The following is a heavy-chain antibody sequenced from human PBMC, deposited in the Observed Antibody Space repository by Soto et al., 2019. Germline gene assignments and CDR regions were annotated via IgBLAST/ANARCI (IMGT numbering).Heavy chain of an antibody. V-gene: IGHV4-31*03. Sequence: QVQLQESGPGLVKPSQTLSLTCTVSGGSISSGGYYWSWIRQHPGKGREWIGYIYYSGSTYYNPSLKSRVTIAVDTSKNQFSLKLSSVTAADTAVYYCARSGYCSSTSCYDYWGQGTLVTVSS. J-gene: IGHJ4*02. D-gene: IGHD2-2*01. CDR1: GGSISSGGYY. CDR2: IYYSGST. CDR3: ARSGYCSSTSCYDY.